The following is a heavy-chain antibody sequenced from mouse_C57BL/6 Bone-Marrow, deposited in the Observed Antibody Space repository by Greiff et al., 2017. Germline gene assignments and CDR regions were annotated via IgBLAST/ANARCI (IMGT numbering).Heavy chain of an antibody. CDR3: ARSWVYAMDY. CDR1: GYTFTSYG. J-gene: IGHJ4*01. Sequence: VQVVESGAELARPGASVTLSCKASGYTFTSYGISWVKQRTGQGLEWIGEIYPRSGNTYYNEKFKGKATLTADKSSSTAYMELRSLTSEDSAVYFCARSWVYAMDYWGQGTSVTDSS. V-gene: IGHV1-81*01. CDR2: IYPRSGNT. D-gene: IGHD4-1*01.